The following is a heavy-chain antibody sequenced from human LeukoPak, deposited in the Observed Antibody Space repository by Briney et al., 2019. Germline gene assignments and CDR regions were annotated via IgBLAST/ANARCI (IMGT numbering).Heavy chain of an antibody. V-gene: IGHV4-39*07. CDR2: VHYLGTT. CDR1: GGSISSSSHL. J-gene: IGHJ5*02. D-gene: IGHD5-12*01. CDR3: ARGRSGYP. Sequence: PSETLSLTCTVSGGSISSSSHLWGWIRQPPGKGLEWIGSVHYLGTTYDNPSLKSRVTISVDTSKNQFSLKLSSVTAADTAVYYCARGRSGYPWGQGTLVTVSS.